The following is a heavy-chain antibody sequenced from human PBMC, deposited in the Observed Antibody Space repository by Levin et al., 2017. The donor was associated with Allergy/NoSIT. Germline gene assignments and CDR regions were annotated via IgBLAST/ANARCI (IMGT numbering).Heavy chain of an antibody. J-gene: IGHJ4*02. Sequence: SQTLSLTCTVSGGSISSYYWSWIRQPPGKGLEWIGYIYYSGSTNYNPSLKSRVTISVDTSKNQFSLKLSSVTAADTAVYYCARGGYSGYDRVFDYWGQGTLVTVSS. CDR3: ARGGYSGYDRVFDY. D-gene: IGHD5-12*01. CDR2: IYYSGST. CDR1: GGSISSYY. V-gene: IGHV4-59*01.